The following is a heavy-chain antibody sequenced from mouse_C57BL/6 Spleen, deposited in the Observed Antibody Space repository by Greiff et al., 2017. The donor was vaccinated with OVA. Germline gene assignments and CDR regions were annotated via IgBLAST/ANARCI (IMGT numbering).Heavy chain of an antibody. J-gene: IGHJ2*01. CDR3: ARKPGGGRGDYFDY. CDR1: GYTFTSYW. Sequence: VQLQQSGAELVRPGTSVKLSCKASGYTFTSYWMHWVKQRPGQGLEWIGVIDPSDSYTNYNQKFKGKATLTVDTSSSTAYMQLSSLTSEDSAVYYCARKPGGGRGDYFDYWGQGTTLTVSS. D-gene: IGHD3-3*01. CDR2: IDPSDSYT. V-gene: IGHV1-59*01.